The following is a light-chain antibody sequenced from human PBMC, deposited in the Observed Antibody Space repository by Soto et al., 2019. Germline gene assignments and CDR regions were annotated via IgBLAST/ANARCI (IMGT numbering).Light chain of an antibody. V-gene: IGKV1-39*01. CDR2: AAS. Sequence: DIQMTQSPSSLSASVGDRVTITCRASQSISSYLNWYQQKPGKAPKLLIYAASSLQSGVPSKFSGSGSGTDFTLAISALQPDDFATYFCQQTYSIPLTFGGGTKVEIK. CDR3: QQTYSIPLT. CDR1: QSISSY. J-gene: IGKJ4*01.